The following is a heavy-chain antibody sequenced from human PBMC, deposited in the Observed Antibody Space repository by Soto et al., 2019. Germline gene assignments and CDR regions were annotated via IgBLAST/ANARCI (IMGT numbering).Heavy chain of an antibody. CDR3: AKEYNWNDHFDS. Sequence: VGSLRLSCTGSGFTFSSHAMSWVRQAPGKGLEWVSGISAFGGSTYNAGSAKGRFTISRDNSKNTLYLQMNSLRVEDTAVYYCAKEYNWNDHFDSWGQGTLVTVSS. V-gene: IGHV3-23*01. CDR1: GFTFSSHA. CDR2: ISAFGGST. J-gene: IGHJ4*02. D-gene: IGHD1-1*01.